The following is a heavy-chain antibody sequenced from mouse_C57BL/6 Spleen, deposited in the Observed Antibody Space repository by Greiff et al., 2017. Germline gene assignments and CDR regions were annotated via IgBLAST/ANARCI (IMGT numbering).Heavy chain of an antibody. CDR2: INPNNGGT. V-gene: IGHV1-22*01. CDR3: ARLYYGSSRAMDY. J-gene: IGHJ4*01. CDR1: GYTFTDYN. Sequence: LKVSGPELVKPGASVKMSCKASGYTFTDYNMHWVKQSHGKSLEWIGYINPNNGGTSYNQKFKGKATLTVNKSSSTAYMELRSLTSEDSAVYYCARLYYGSSRAMDYWGQGTSVTVSS. D-gene: IGHD1-1*01.